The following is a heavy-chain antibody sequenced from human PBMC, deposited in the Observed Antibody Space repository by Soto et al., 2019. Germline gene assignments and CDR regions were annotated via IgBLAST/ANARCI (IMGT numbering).Heavy chain of an antibody. Sequence: GGFLRLSCAASGFTFSSYSMHWVRQAPGKGLEYVSAISSNGGSTDYANSVKGRFTISRDNSKNTLYLQMGSLRAEDMAVYYCARGSNGYHFDYWGQGTLVTVSS. V-gene: IGHV3-64*01. D-gene: IGHD5-12*01. J-gene: IGHJ4*02. CDR1: GFTFSSYS. CDR2: ISSNGGST. CDR3: ARGSNGYHFDY.